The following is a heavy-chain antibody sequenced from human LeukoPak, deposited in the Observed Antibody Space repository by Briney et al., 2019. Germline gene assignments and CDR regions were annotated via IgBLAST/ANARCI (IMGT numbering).Heavy chain of an antibody. CDR1: GITLSNYG. Sequence: GSLRLSCRVSGITLSNYGMSWVRQAPGKGLEWVAGISGSGGSTKYADSVKGRFTISRDNPKNTLHLQMTSLRAEDTAVYFCAKRGVVIRVILVGFHKEAYYFDSWGQGALVTVSS. CDR2: ISGSGGST. CDR3: AKRGVVIRVILVGFHKEAYYFDS. J-gene: IGHJ4*02. D-gene: IGHD3-22*01. V-gene: IGHV3-23*01.